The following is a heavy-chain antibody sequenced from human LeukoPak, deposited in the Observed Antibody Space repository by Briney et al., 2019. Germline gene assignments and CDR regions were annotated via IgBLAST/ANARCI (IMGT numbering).Heavy chain of an antibody. CDR1: GYTFTSYG. D-gene: IGHD3-10*01. Sequence: GASVKVSCKASGYTFTSYGISWVRQAPGQGLEWMGWISAYNGNTNYAQKLQGRVTMTTDTSTSTAYMELRSLRSEDTAVYYCARAVLWFGEPRFDYWGQGTLVTVSS. CDR3: ARAVLWFGEPRFDY. J-gene: IGHJ4*02. CDR2: ISAYNGNT. V-gene: IGHV1-18*01.